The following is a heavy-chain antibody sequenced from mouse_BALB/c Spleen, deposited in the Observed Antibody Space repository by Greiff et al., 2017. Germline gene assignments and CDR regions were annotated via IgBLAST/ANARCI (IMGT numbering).Heavy chain of an antibody. CDR3: TRDPMVRGYFDV. CDR2: IYPSDSYT. V-gene: IGHV1-69*02. CDR1: GYTFTSYW. D-gene: IGHD2-1*01. J-gene: IGHJ1*01. Sequence: QVQLQQPGAELVRPGASVKLSCKASGYTFTSYWINWVKQRPGQGLEWIGNIYPSDSYTNYNQKFKDKATLTVDKSSSTAYMQLSSPTSEDSAVYYCTRDPMVRGYFDVWGAGTTVTVSS.